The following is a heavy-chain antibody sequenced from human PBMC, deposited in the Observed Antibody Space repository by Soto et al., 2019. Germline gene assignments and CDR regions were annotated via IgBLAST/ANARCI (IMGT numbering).Heavy chain of an antibody. V-gene: IGHV1-18*01. J-gene: IGHJ5*02. CDR2: ISAYNSNT. CDR1: GYIFPSYG. CDR3: ARDGIAVAGTRNPFDP. D-gene: IGHD6-19*01. Sequence: ASVKVYCKASGYIFPSYGINWVRQAPGQGLEWMGWISAYNSNTNYAQNFQGRVTMTTDTSTSTAYMELRNLRSDDTAMYYCARDGIAVAGTRNPFDPWGQGTLVTVSS.